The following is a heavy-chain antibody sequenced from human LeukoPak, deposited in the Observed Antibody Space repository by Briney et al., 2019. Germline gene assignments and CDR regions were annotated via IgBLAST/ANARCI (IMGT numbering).Heavy chain of an antibody. J-gene: IGHJ5*02. CDR1: GGSFSGYY. V-gene: IGHV4-34*01. Sequence: SETLSLICAVYGGSFSGYYWSWIRQPPGKGLEWIGEINHSGSTNYNPSLKSRVTISVDTSKNQFSLKLSSVTAADTAVYYCARGSRFNWFDPWGQGTLVTVSS. CDR3: ARGSRFNWFDP. CDR2: INHSGST. D-gene: IGHD3-16*01.